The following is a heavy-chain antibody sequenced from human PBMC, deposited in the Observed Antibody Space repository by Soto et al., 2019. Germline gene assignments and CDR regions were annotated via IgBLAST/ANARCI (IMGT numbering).Heavy chain of an antibody. CDR3: AKNGPRSTYTRASTELYN. D-gene: IGHD3-16*01. J-gene: IGHJ1*01. CDR2: LSGSGDYT. Sequence: PGGSLRLSCAAAGFPFTTYGMTWVRQPPGKGLEWVSALSGSGDYTYYADSVKGRFTISRDNSKNTLYLQMNTLRAEDTAIYYCAKNGPRSTYTRASTELYNWGQGTLVTVSA. CDR1: GFPFTTYG. V-gene: IGHV3-23*01.